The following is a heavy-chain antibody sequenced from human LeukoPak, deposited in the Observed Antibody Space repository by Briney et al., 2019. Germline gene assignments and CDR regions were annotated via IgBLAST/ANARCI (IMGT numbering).Heavy chain of an antibody. CDR2: IKQDGSKK. J-gene: IGHJ4*02. D-gene: IGHD4-17*01. Sequence: GGSLRLSCVAPGFPFSSYWMTWVRQAPGKGLEWVANIKQDGSKKSYVDSVKGRFTISRDNAKNSLYLQMNSLRAEDTAIYYCTRVGYVDEGIDYWGQGTLVTVSS. V-gene: IGHV3-7*04. CDR3: TRVGYVDEGIDY. CDR1: GFPFSSYW.